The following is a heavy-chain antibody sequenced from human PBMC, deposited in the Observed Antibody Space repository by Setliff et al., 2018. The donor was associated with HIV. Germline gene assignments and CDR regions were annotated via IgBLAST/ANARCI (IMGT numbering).Heavy chain of an antibody. CDR2: INYSGHT. D-gene: IGHD3-22*01. V-gene: IGHV4-34*01. J-gene: IGHJ5*02. Sequence: SETLSLTCAVYGGSFSGFYWSWIRQPPGKGLEWIGEINYSGHTNYNSSLKSRVTISVDTSKNQFSVRLNSVTAADTAVYYCARGLPMISNWFDPWGQGTLVTVSS. CDR3: ARGLPMISNWFDP. CDR1: GGSFSGFY.